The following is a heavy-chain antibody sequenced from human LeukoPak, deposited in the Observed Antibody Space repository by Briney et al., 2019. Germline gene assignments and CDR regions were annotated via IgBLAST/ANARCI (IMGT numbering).Heavy chain of an antibody. D-gene: IGHD3-9*01. CDR1: GYTFTSYD. CDR2: MNPNSCNT. V-gene: IGHV1-8*01. Sequence: GASVKVSCKASGYTFTSYDINWVRQATGQGLEWMGWMNPNSCNTGYAQKFQGRVTMTRNTSISTAYMELSSLRSEDTAVYYCARGNYDILTGNYYFDYWGQGILVTVSS. J-gene: IGHJ4*02. CDR3: ARGNYDILTGNYYFDY.